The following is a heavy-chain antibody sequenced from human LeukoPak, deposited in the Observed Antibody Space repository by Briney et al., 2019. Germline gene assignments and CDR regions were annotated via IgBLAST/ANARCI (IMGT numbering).Heavy chain of an antibody. D-gene: IGHD1-26*01. CDR2: INHSGST. CDR3: ASLSGSYSLGTLDY. V-gene: IGHV4-34*01. J-gene: IGHJ4*02. CDR1: GGSSSGYY. Sequence: PSETLSLTCAVYGGSSSGYYWSWIRQPPGKGLEWIGEINHSGSTNYNPSLKSRVTISVDTSKNQFSLKLSSVTAADTAVYYCASLSGSYSLGTLDYWGQGTLVTVSS.